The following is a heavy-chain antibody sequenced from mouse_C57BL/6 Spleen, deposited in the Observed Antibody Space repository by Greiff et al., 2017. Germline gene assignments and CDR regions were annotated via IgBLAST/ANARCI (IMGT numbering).Heavy chain of an antibody. J-gene: IGHJ3*01. Sequence: VQLQQPGAELVKPGASVKLSCKASGYTFTSYWMQWVKQRPGQGLEWIGEIDPSDSSTNYNQKFKGKATLTVDTSSSTADMQLSSLTSEDSAVYYCARTGYDRDWFVYWGQGTLVTVSA. CDR3: ARTGYDRDWFVY. D-gene: IGHD2-2*01. V-gene: IGHV1-50*01. CDR2: IDPSDSST. CDR1: GYTFTSYW.